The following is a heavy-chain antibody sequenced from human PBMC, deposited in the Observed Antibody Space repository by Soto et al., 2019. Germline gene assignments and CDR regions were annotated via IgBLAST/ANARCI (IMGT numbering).Heavy chain of an antibody. J-gene: IGHJ6*03. CDR2: INHSGST. V-gene: IGHV4-34*01. Sequence: SETLSLTCAVYGGPFSGYYWSWIRQPPGKGLEWIGEINHSGSTNYNPSLKSRVTISVDTSKNQFSLKLSSVTAADTAVYYCATTPPIVAADEGVGPYYYYYYMDVWGKGTTVTVSS. D-gene: IGHD2-15*01. CDR1: GGPFSGYY. CDR3: ATTPPIVAADEGVGPYYYYYYMDV.